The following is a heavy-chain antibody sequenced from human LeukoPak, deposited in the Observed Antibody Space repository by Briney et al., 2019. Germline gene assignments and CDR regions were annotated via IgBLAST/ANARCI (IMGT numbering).Heavy chain of an antibody. CDR2: ISWNSGSI. D-gene: IGHD5-18*01. J-gene: IGHJ4*02. Sequence: GRSLRLSCAASGFTFDDYAMHWVRQAPGKGLEWVSGISWNSGSIGYADSVKGRFTISRDNAKNSLYLQMNSLRAEDTVLYYCAKDHGYSYGPFDYWGQGTLVTVSS. CDR3: AKDHGYSYGPFDY. CDR1: GFTFDDYA. V-gene: IGHV3-9*01.